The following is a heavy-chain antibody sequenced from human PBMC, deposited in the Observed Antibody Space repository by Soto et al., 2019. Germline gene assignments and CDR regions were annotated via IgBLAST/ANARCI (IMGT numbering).Heavy chain of an antibody. CDR1: GFTFSDYV. V-gene: IGHV3-30*14. CDR2: MTYDGATE. CDR3: ARVRLSIEVNDALDV. D-gene: IGHD3-3*02. Sequence: QVRLVESGGGVVQPGTSLRLSCAASGFTFSDYVIHWVRQAAGKGLEWVASMTYDGATEYYADSVKGRFTMSRDNSKRALSPQMNSLRPDDTAVYSSARVRLSIEVNDALDVWGQGTTVTVSS. J-gene: IGHJ3*01.